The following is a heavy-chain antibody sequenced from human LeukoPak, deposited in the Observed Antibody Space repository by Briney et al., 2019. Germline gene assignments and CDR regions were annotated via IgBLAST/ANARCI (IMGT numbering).Heavy chain of an antibody. J-gene: IGHJ4*02. V-gene: IGHV1-46*01. CDR1: GYTFTSHY. CDR2: IHPGSGST. CDR3: ARDVPNWAFDY. D-gene: IGHD7-27*01. Sequence: ASVKVSCTASGYTFTSHYLHWVRQAPGQGLEWMGMIHPGSGSTTYVQKFQGRVTMTRDTSTSSVYMELSSLRSEDTASYYCARDVPNWAFDYWGQGTLVTVSS.